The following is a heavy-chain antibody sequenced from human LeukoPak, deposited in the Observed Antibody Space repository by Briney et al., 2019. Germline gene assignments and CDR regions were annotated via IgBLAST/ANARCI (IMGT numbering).Heavy chain of an antibody. D-gene: IGHD4-23*01. CDR1: GFTFSSYA. V-gene: IGHV3-30-3*01. J-gene: IGHJ3*02. Sequence: GGSLRLSCAASGFTFSSYAMHWVRQAPGKGLEWVAVISYDGSNKYYADSVKGRFTISRDNSKNTLYLQMNSLRAEDTAVYYCARGGGNGGNWTPVIWGQGTMVTVSS. CDR2: ISYDGSNK. CDR3: ARGGGNGGNWTPVI.